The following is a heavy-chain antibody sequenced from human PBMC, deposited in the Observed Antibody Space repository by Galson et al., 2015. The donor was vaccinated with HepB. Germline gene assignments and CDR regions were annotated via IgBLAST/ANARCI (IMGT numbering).Heavy chain of an antibody. J-gene: IGHJ3*02. V-gene: IGHV3-72*01. Sequence: PLGLACAAPGFTLHDHNMEWVRQAPGKGLEWGGRTTNRANSYTTIYAPSVKGRFSISRDDSKNSLDLQMNSLQTEDTALYYCVRGFHSFDIWGQGTRVTVSS. CDR2: TTNRANSYTT. CDR3: VRGFHSFDI. CDR1: GFTLHDHN.